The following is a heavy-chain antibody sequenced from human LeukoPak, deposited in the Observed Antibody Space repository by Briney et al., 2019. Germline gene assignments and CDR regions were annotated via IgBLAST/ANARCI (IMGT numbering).Heavy chain of an antibody. CDR2: IIPISGTA. CDR3: ARCRLVVNYYYYMDV. D-gene: IGHD2-8*02. CDR1: GGTFSSYA. Sequence: SVKVSCKASGGTFSSYAISWVRQAPGQGLEWMGGIIPISGTANYAQKFQGRVTITTDESTSTAYMELSSLRSEDTAVYYCARCRLVVNYYYYMDVWGKGTTVTVSS. J-gene: IGHJ6*03. V-gene: IGHV1-69*05.